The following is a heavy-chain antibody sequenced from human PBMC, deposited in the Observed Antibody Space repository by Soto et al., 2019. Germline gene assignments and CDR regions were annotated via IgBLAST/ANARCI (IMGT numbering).Heavy chain of an antibody. CDR3: ARTPYAPDIVVVPAAVYYFDY. CDR2: IIPILGIA. V-gene: IGHV1-69*02. D-gene: IGHD2-2*01. J-gene: IGHJ4*02. CDR1: GGTFSSYT. Sequence: SVKVSCKASGGTFSSYTISWVRQAPGQGLEWMGRIIPILGIANYAQKFQGRVTITADKSTSTAYMELSSLRSEDTAVYYCARTPYAPDIVVVPAAVYYFDYWGQGTLVTVSS.